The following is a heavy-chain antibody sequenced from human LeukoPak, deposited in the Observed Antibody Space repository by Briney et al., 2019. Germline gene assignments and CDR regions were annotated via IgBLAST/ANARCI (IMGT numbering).Heavy chain of an antibody. CDR2: IRYDGSNK. CDR3: AKDFYCSRTSCYNGEVY. CDR1: GFTFSSYG. Sequence: GGSLRLSCAASGFTFSSYGMHWVRQAPGKGLEWVAFIRYDGSNKYYADSVKGRFTISRDDSKNTLYLQMNSLRAEDTAVYYCAKDFYCSRTSCYNGEVYWGQGTLVTVSS. J-gene: IGHJ4*02. D-gene: IGHD2-2*02. V-gene: IGHV3-30*02.